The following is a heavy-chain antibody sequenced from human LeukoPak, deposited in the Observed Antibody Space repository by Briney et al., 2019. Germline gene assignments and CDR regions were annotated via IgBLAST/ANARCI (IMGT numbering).Heavy chain of an antibody. Sequence: GRSLRLSCAASGFTFDDYAMHWVRQAQGKGLEWVSGISWNSGSIGYADSVKGRFTISRDNAKNSLYLQMNSLRAEDTALYYCAKEVYYDSSGYFDYWGQGTLVTVSS. CDR2: ISWNSGSI. CDR3: AKEVYYDSSGYFDY. CDR1: GFTFDDYA. V-gene: IGHV3-9*01. D-gene: IGHD3-22*01. J-gene: IGHJ4*02.